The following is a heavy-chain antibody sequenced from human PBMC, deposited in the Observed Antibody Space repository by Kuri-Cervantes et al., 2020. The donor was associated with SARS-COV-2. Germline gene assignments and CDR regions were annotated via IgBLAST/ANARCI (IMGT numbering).Heavy chain of an antibody. CDR2: IYYSGST. J-gene: IGHJ3*02. CDR3: ARDRMESLLWFGVVGAFDI. D-gene: IGHD3-10*01. CDR1: GGSISSGDYY. V-gene: IGHV4-30-4*01. Sequence: SETLSLTCTVSGGSISSGDYYRSWIRQPPGKGLEWIGYIYYSGSTYYNPSLKSRVTISVDTSKNQFSLKLSSVTAADTAVYYCARDRMESLLWFGVVGAFDIWGQGTMVTVS.